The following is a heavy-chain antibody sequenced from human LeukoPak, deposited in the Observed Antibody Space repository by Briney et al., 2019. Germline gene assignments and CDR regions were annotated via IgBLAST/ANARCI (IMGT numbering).Heavy chain of an antibody. D-gene: IGHD2-2*02. CDR2: ISGSGGST. J-gene: IGHJ4*02. Sequence: GASLRLSRAASGFTFSSYAMSWVRQAPGKGLEWVSAISGSGGSTYYADSVKGRFTISRDNSKNTLYLQMNSLRAEDTAVYYCAKDLDCSSTSCDRDYWGQGTLVTVSS. CDR3: AKDLDCSSTSCDRDY. V-gene: IGHV3-23*01. CDR1: GFTFSSYA.